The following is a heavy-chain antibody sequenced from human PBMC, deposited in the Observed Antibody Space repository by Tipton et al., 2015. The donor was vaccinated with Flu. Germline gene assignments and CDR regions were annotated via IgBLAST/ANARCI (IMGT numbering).Heavy chain of an antibody. CDR3: AREVAVSGRGASDI. Sequence: QVQLVQSGAEVKRPGSSVKVSCKASGGTFSRFAITWVRQAPGQGLEWMGRIIPILGIANYAQKFQGRVTITADKSTSTAYMELGSLRSEDTAVYYCAREVAVSGRGASDIWGQGTMVTVSS. CDR1: GGTFSRFA. J-gene: IGHJ3*02. CDR2: IIPILGIA. D-gene: IGHD2-15*01. V-gene: IGHV1-69*09.